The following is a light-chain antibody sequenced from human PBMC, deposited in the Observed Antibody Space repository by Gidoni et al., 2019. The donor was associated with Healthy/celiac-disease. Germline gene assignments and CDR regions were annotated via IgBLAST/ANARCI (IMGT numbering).Light chain of an antibody. V-gene: IGKV1-5*03. CDR2: KAS. CDR3: QQYNSNLS. J-gene: IGKJ2*01. CDR1: QSISSW. Sequence: DIQMTQSPSTLSASVGDRVTITCRASQSISSWLAWYQQKPGKAPKLLIYKASSLESGVPSRFSGSGSGTEFTLTISSLQPDDFATYSCQQYNSNLSFGQGTKLEIK.